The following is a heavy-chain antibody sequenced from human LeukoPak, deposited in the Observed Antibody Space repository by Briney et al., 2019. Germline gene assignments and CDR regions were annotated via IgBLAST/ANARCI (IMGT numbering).Heavy chain of an antibody. Sequence: PSETLSLTCAVYGGSFSGYYWSWVRQPPGKGREWMGEINHSGSTKYNASLKRRVTISVATAKTQFSLKLISVPSADTAVYYCARGGPAPDSSGYYYFDYWGQGTLVTVSS. CDR3: ARGGPAPDSSGYYYFDY. V-gene: IGHV4-34*01. CDR2: INHSGST. J-gene: IGHJ4*02. CDR1: GGSFSGYY. D-gene: IGHD3-22*01.